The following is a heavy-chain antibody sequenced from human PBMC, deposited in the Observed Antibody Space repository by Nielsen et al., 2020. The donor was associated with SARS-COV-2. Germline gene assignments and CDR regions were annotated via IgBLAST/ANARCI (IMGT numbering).Heavy chain of an antibody. CDR2: ISWNSGSI. V-gene: IGHV3-9*01. D-gene: IGHD4-23*01. J-gene: IGHJ4*02. CDR3: AKVDPGGNSVDY. CDR1: GFTFDDYA. Sequence: SLKISCAASGFTFDDYAMHWVRQAPGKGLEWVSGISWNSGSIGYAVSVKGRFTISRDNSKNTLYLQMNSLRAEDTAVYYCAKVDPGGNSVDYWGQGTLVTVSS.